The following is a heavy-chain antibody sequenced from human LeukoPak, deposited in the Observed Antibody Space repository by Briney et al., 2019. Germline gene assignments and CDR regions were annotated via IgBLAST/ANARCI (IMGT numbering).Heavy chain of an antibody. D-gene: IGHD3-16*01. V-gene: IGHV1-69*05. CDR3: ASHEGGPYYYYMDV. J-gene: IGHJ6*03. CDR1: GGTFSSYA. CDR2: ITPIFGTA. Sequence: SVKVSCKASGGTFSSYAISWVRQAPGQGLEWMGGITPIFGTANYAQKFQGRVTITTDESTSTAYMELSSLRSEDTAVYYCASHEGGPYYYYMDVWGKGTTVTVSS.